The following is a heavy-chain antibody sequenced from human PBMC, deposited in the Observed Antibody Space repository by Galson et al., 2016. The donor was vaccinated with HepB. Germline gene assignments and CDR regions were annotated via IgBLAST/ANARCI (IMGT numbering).Heavy chain of an antibody. D-gene: IGHD2-15*01. CDR1: GGTFSDYI. CDR3: ARDRVGRDAFDI. Sequence: SVKVSCKAPGGTFSDYIISWVRQVPGQGLEWMGRIIPILGIGNYAQKLQGRVTITADKSTSTAYMELSSLRCEDTAVYYCARDRVGRDAFDIWGQGTMVTVSS. J-gene: IGHJ3*02. V-gene: IGHV1-69*04. CDR2: IIPILGIG.